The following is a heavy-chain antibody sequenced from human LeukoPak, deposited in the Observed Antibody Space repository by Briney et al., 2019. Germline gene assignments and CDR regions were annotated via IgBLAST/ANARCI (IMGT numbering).Heavy chain of an antibody. V-gene: IGHV4-4*07. J-gene: IGHJ3*02. D-gene: IGHD4-17*01. CDR2: IYSSGST. CDR1: GGSISSYY. Sequence: SETLSLTCTVSGGSISSYYWSWIRQPAGKGLEWIGRIYSSGSTNYNPSLKSRVTMSVDTSRNQFSLKLSSVTAADTAVYYCAGSTVTTYQDAFDIWGQGTVVTVSS. CDR3: AGSTVTTYQDAFDI.